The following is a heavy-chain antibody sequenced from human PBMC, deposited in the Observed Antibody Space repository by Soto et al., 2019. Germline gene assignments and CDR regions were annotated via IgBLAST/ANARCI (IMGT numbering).Heavy chain of an antibody. CDR3: ARAGKYYYGSGSPYYSGMDV. Sequence: QVQLVQSGAEVKKPGASVKVSCKASGYTFTSYVVSWVRLAPGQGLEWMGWISGYNGNTNYAQKLQGRVTMTTDTSTSAADMELRSLRSDDTAVYYCARAGKYYYGSGSPYYSGMDVWGQGITVTVSS. D-gene: IGHD3-10*01. CDR1: GYTFTSYV. J-gene: IGHJ6*02. V-gene: IGHV1-18*04. CDR2: ISGYNGNT.